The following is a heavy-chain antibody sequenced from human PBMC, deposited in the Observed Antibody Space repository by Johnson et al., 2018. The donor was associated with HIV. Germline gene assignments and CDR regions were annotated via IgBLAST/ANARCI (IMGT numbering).Heavy chain of an antibody. CDR2: IYSGGST. J-gene: IGHJ3*02. V-gene: IGHV3-66*01. Sequence: LSCAASGLTVSSNYISWVRQAPGKGLEWVSVIYSGGSTYYADSVKGRFTISRDNSKNTLYLQMNSLRAEDTAVYYCARASVVVPFYAFDIWGQGTMVTVSS. CDR1: GLTVSSNY. D-gene: IGHD2-21*01. CDR3: ARASVVVPFYAFDI.